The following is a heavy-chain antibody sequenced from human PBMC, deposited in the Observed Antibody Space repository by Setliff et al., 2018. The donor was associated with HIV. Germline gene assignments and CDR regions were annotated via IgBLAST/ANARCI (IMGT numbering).Heavy chain of an antibody. CDR1: GGSVSSGTYY. CDR2: IYYSGST. J-gene: IGHJ3*02. Sequence: SETLSLTCTVSGGSVSSGTYYWTWIRQPPGKGLEWIGYIYYSGSTNYNPSLKTRVTVSADTSKNQFSLKLTSVTAADTAVYYCARDGGGFVSGTFDIWGQGTKVTVSS. V-gene: IGHV4-61*01. CDR3: ARDGGGFVSGTFDI. D-gene: IGHD2-15*01.